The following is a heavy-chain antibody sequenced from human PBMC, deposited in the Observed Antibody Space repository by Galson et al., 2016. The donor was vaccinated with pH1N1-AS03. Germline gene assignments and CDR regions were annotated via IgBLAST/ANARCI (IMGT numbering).Heavy chain of an antibody. V-gene: IGHV3-30*02. Sequence: SLRLSCAASGFSFSSHWMRWVRQAPGKGLEWVAFIPYDGNNKYYSDSVKGRFTISRDNSKNTVYLQMNSLRAEDTAVYYCAKDHSNFYGMDVWGQGTTVTVSS. J-gene: IGHJ6*02. CDR1: GFSFSSHW. CDR3: AKDHSNFYGMDV. D-gene: IGHD4-11*01. CDR2: IPYDGNNK.